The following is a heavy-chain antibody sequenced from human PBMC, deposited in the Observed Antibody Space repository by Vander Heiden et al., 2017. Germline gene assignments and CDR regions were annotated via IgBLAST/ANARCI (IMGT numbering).Heavy chain of an antibody. V-gene: IGHV4-59*01. CDR3: ARVNEYGDYYFDF. CDR1: GGSITYAY. J-gene: IGHJ4*02. D-gene: IGHD4-17*01. CDR2: IYSSGTT. Sequence: QVQLQESGPGLVRPSATLSLTCTVSGGSITYAYWSWLRQSPGKGLEWIGYIYSSGTTDYNPSLKNRVTISLDTPKKQFSLRLSSVTAADTAVYYCARVNEYGDYYFDFWGPGTLVTVSS.